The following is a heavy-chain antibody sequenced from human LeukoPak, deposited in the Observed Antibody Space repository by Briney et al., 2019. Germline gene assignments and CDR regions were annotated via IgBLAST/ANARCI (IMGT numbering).Heavy chain of an antibody. V-gene: IGHV4-39*02. D-gene: IGHD5-18*01. Sequence: SETLSLTCTVSGGSISSSSYYWGWIRQPPGKGLEWIGSIYYSGSTYYNPSLKSRVTISVDTSKNQFSLKLSSVTAADTAVYYCARELYSYGSHYFDYWGQGTLVTVSS. CDR2: IYYSGST. CDR3: ARELYSYGSHYFDY. CDR1: GGSISSSSYY. J-gene: IGHJ4*02.